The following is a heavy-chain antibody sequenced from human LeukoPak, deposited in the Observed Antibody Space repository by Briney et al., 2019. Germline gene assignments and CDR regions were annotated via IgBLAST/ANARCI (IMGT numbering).Heavy chain of an antibody. CDR2: ISGSGGST. Sequence: TGGSLRLSCAASGFTFSSYAMSWVRQAPGKGLEWVSAISGSGGSTYYADSVKGRFTISRDNSKNTLYLQMNSLRAEDTAVYYCAKKAQFIVVVPAAMPYYFDYWGQGTLVTVSS. CDR1: GFTFSSYA. V-gene: IGHV3-23*01. CDR3: AKKAQFIVVVPAAMPYYFDY. D-gene: IGHD2-2*01. J-gene: IGHJ4*02.